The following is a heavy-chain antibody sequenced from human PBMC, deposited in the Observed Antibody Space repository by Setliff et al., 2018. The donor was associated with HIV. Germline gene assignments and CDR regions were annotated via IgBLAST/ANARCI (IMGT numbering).Heavy chain of an antibody. Sequence: SETLSLTCAVYGGSFSEYYWSWIRQSPGKGLEWIGYIYYSGSTYYNPSLKSRVTMSIDTSTQQFFLNVTSVTAADTAVYYCAGFSYNFWVYRFDHWGQGALVTVSS. CDR2: IYYSGST. J-gene: IGHJ4*02. V-gene: IGHV4-59*06. CDR1: GGSFSEYY. CDR3: AGFSYNFWVYRFDH. D-gene: IGHD3-3*01.